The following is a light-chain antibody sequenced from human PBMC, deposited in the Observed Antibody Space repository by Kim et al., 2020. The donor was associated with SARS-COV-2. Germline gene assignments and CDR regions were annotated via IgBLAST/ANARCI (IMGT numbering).Light chain of an antibody. J-gene: IGKJ4*01. CDR1: QDISIW. Sequence: DIQMTQSPSSVSASIGDRVTITCRASQDISIWLAWYQQKPGKDPRLLIYSASTLLSGVPSRFSGSGSGTEFTLTISSLQPEDFTIYYCQQANTFPLTFGGGTKVDIK. CDR2: SAS. V-gene: IGKV1D-12*01. CDR3: QQANTFPLT.